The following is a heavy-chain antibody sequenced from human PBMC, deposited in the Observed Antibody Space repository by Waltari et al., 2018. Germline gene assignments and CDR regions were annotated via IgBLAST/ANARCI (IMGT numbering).Heavy chain of an antibody. CDR3: ARDSLETGDPWFFDL. J-gene: IGHJ2*01. Sequence: QVQLQQSGPGLVKPSQTLSLTCTVSGGSISTGSHCWNWSRQPAGSGLEWIGRIHNSGCTKYNPSHNTRGSISLDTSHNQSALNLNSVTAADTALYFCARDSLETGDPWFFDLWGRGTLVTVSS. V-gene: IGHV4-61*02. D-gene: IGHD7-27*01. CDR2: IHNSGCT. CDR1: GGSISTGSHC.